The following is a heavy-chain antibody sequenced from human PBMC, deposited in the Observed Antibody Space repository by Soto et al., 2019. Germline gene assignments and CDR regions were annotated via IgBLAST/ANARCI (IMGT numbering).Heavy chain of an antibody. CDR2: TRSNGEHT. D-gene: IGHD1-1*01. J-gene: IGHJ3*01. Sequence: EVQILESGGDMVQPGGSLRLSCAGSGFMFSSFAMTWVRQAPGKGLEWVSTTRSNGEHTYYADSVKGRFTVSRDNSKTTVYLQMNDLRPDDTAVYYCATWHEREHAYDVWGQGTTVTVSS. V-gene: IGHV3-23*01. CDR3: ATWHEREHAYDV. CDR1: GFMFSSFA.